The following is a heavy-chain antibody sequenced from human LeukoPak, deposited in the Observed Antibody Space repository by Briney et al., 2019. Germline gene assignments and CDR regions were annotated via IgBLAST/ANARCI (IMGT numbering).Heavy chain of an antibody. V-gene: IGHV1-18*01. J-gene: IGHJ5*02. D-gene: IGHD2-15*01. CDR1: GYTFTNYG. CDR2: ISAYNGNT. CDR3: ASLGYCSGGSCPRGGRWFDP. Sequence: ASVKVSCKASGYTFTNYGISWVRQAPGQGLEWMGWISAYNGNTNYAQKLQGRVTMTTDTSTSTAYMELRSLRSDDTAVYYCASLGYCSGGSCPRGGRWFDPWGQGTLVTVSS.